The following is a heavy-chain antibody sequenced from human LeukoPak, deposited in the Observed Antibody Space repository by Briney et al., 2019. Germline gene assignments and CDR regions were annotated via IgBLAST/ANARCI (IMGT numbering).Heavy chain of an antibody. D-gene: IGHD3-9*01. Sequence: PSETLSLTCTVSGYSISSGYYWGWIRQPPGKGLEWIGSIYHSGRTYYNPSLKSRVTISVETSKNQFSLKLRSMTAADTAVYYCARVPGVYYDRLTGYGSGWFDPWGQGTLVTVSS. J-gene: IGHJ5*02. CDR3: ARVPGVYYDRLTGYGSGWFDP. CDR1: GYSISSGYY. V-gene: IGHV4-38-2*02. CDR2: IYHSGRT.